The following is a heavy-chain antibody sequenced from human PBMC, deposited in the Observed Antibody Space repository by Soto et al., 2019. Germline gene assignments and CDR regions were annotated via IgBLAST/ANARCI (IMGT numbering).Heavy chain of an antibody. Sequence: EVQLVESGGGLVNPGGSLRLSCEGSGFTFSLAWMTWVRQAPGKPLEWGGRAKGKGDGGTIDYAAPVKDRFVISRDDSKSILYLQMNSLRIEDTAVYYWATLDVVDEIAASIDYWGQGALVTVSS. D-gene: IGHD6-6*01. CDR3: ATLDVVDEIAASIDY. CDR1: GFTFSLAW. V-gene: IGHV3-15*01. CDR2: AKGKGDGGTI. J-gene: IGHJ4*02.